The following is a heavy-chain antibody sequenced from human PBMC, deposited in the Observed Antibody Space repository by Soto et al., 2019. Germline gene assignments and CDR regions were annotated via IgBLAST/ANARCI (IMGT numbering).Heavy chain of an antibody. Sequence: QVQLVQSGAEVKKPGSSVKVSCKVSGDTFSSYAISWVRQAPGQGLEWMGGIIPILGTANYAQKFQGRVTITADESTDTAYMELSSRRAEDTAVYYCARVPPGYCSGGTCYYYYLDFWGQGTLVTVSS. J-gene: IGHJ4*02. D-gene: IGHD2-15*01. CDR2: IIPILGTA. CDR3: ARVPPGYCSGGTCYYYYLDF. CDR1: GDTFSSYA. V-gene: IGHV1-69*01.